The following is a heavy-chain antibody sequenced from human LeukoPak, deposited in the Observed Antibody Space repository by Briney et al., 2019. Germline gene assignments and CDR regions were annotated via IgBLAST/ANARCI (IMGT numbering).Heavy chain of an antibody. CDR2: IYYSGST. CDR3: ARHYGSGTFPLDS. D-gene: IGHD3-10*01. Sequence: GSLRLSCAASRFTFSDYYMSWIRQPPGKGLEWIGYIYYSGSTKYNPSLESRVTISLGTSKNQFSLKMSSVTAADTAVYYCARHYGSGTFPLDSWGQGTLVTVSS. J-gene: IGHJ4*02. V-gene: IGHV4-59*08. CDR1: RFTFSDYY.